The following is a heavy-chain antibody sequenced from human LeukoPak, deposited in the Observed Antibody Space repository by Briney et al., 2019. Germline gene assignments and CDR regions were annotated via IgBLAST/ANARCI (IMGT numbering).Heavy chain of an antibody. CDR3: ARGYSGYDLPDS. V-gene: IGHV5-51*01. D-gene: IGHD5-12*01. CDR2: IYPGDSDT. CDR1: GYIFTSYW. J-gene: IGHJ4*02. Sequence: GESLKISCKGSGYIFTSYWIAWVRQMPGKGLEWMGIIYPGDSDTTYSPSFQGQVTISVDKSITTAYLQWSSLKASDSPIYYCARGYSGYDLPDSWGQGTLSPSPQ.